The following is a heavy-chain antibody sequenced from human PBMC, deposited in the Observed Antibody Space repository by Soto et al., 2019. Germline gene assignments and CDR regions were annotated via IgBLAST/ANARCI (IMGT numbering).Heavy chain of an antibody. CDR2: IFHGGST. CDR1: GAPIPGGDYS. D-gene: IGHD2-2*01. V-gene: IGHV4-30-2*01. J-gene: IGHJ5*01. Sequence: PSETLSLTCAISGAPIPGGDYSWNWIRQPPGKGLEWIGYIFHGGSTYYNPSLRSRVTISVDRSRTQFSLKMSSVAAADTAVYYCARGRVVVPAAVMFNCLDSRGQGALVTFSS. CDR3: ARGRVVVPAAVMFNCLDS.